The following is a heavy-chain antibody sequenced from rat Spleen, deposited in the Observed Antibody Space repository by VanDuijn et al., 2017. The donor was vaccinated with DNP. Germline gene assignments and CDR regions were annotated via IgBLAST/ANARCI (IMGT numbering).Heavy chain of an antibody. CDR1: GFTFSDYY. Sequence: EVQLVESDGGLVQPGRSLKLSCAASGFTFSDYYMAWVRQAPTKGLEWVATISYDGSSTYYRDSVKGRFTISRDNAKSTLYLQMDSLRSEDTATYYCARHTEGLDYWGQGVMVTVSS. J-gene: IGHJ2*01. V-gene: IGHV5-29*01. CDR3: ARHTEGLDY. D-gene: IGHD1-11*01. CDR2: ISYDGSST.